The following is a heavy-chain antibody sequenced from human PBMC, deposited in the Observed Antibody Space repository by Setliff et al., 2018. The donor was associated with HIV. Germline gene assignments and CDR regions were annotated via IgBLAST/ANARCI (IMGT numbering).Heavy chain of an antibody. D-gene: IGHD3-22*01. CDR2: INPNSGGT. J-gene: IGHJ3*02. Sequence: ASVKVSCKASGYTFTGYYMHWVRQAPGQGLEWMGWINPNSGGTTYAQKFQGRVTMTRDTSTSTAYMELSSLRSEDTAVYYCARDPSPYYSDDSGYPDDAFDIWGQGTMVTVSS. V-gene: IGHV1-2*02. CDR1: GYTFTGYY. CDR3: ARDPSPYYSDDSGYPDDAFDI.